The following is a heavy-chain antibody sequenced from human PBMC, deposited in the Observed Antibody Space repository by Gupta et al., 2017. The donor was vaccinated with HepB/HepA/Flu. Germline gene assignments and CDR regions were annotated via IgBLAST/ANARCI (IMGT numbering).Heavy chain of an antibody. CDR1: GFTFSGYW. Sequence: EVQLVESGGGLVQPGGSLRLSCAASGFTFSGYWMNWVRQAPGKGLEWVASIKQDGSQKYYVDSVKGRFTISRDNAKNSLYLQMDSLRAEDMAVYYCARGRTYCGSGNCYDDQDLDYWGQGALVTVSS. V-gene: IGHV3-7*01. CDR3: ARGRTYCGSGNCYDDQDLDY. CDR2: IKQDGSQK. D-gene: IGHD2-15*01. J-gene: IGHJ4*02.